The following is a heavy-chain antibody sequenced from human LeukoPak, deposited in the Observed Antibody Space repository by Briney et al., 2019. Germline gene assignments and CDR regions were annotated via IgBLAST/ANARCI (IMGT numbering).Heavy chain of an antibody. CDR2: ISAYNGNT. CDR1: GGTFSSYA. Sequence: ASVTVSCKASGGTFSSYAISWVRQAPGQGLEWMGWISAYNGNTNYAQKLQGRVTMTTDTSTSTAYMELRSLRSDDTAVYYCARKGYYYGMDVWGQGTTVTVSS. J-gene: IGHJ6*02. V-gene: IGHV1-18*01. CDR3: ARKGYYYGMDV.